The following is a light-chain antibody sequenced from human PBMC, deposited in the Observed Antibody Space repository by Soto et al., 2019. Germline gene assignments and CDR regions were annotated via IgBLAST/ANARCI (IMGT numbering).Light chain of an antibody. CDR3: KQYGSAAPWT. V-gene: IGKV3-20*01. J-gene: IGKJ1*01. Sequence: EIVLTQSPGTLSLSPGERATLSCRSTQYVYSGDLAWYQQKPGKAPRILIYESSNRSTGTPDRFNGTGSGTDFTLTISRLSPEDFAVYYCKQYGSAAPWTFGQGTKVEI. CDR1: QYVYSGD. CDR2: ESS.